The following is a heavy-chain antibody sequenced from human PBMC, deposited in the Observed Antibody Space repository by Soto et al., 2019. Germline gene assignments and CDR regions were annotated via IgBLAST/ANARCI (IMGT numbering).Heavy chain of an antibody. CDR1: GFSVSDNY. Sequence: EVQLVESGGGLVQPGGSLRLSCAASGFSVSDNYMSWVRQAPGKGLEWISVIYSSGDTYYADSVKGRLTISRDNSRKKLYFQIKDLGGEDTAINYCGRDPGYGRGGSFDPWGQGIPVTVSS. CDR2: IYSSGDT. V-gene: IGHV3-66*01. CDR3: GRDPGYGRGGSFDP. D-gene: IGHD3-16*01. J-gene: IGHJ5*02.